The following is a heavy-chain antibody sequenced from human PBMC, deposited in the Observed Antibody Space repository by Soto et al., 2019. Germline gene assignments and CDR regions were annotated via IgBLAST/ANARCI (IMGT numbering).Heavy chain of an antibody. CDR2: ISSSSSVI. CDR1: GFILSDCA. D-gene: IGHD3-22*01. CDR3: ARDISWGYNLYCYMEV. Sequence: PGGSLRLSCATSGFILSDCAMNWVRQAPGKGLEWVSYISSSSSVIDYADSVKGRFTVSIDNARNSLYLQMNSLRAEDTAVYYCARDISWGYNLYCYMEVGVKGTTVTVSS. V-gene: IGHV3-48*01. J-gene: IGHJ6*03.